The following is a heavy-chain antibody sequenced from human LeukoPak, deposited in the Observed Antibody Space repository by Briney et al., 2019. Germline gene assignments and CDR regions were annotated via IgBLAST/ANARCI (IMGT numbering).Heavy chain of an antibody. CDR3: ASIAAAGTYYFDY. CDR1: GGSFSSYY. V-gene: IGHV4-34*01. J-gene: IGHJ4*02. D-gene: IGHD6-13*01. CDR2: INHSGGT. Sequence: SETLSLTCAVYGGSFSSYYWSWIRQPPGKGLEWIGEINHSGGTNYNPSLKSRVTISVDTSKNQFSLKLSSVTAADTAVYYCASIAAAGTYYFDYWGQGTLVTVSS.